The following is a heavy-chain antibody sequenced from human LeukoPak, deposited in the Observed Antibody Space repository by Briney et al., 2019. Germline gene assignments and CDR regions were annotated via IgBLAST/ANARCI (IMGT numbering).Heavy chain of an antibody. D-gene: IGHD2-15*01. CDR3: ARSPDIVVVVAAWGWFDP. CDR2: INAGNGNT. CDR1: GYTFTSYA. J-gene: IGHJ5*02. V-gene: IGHV1-3*01. Sequence: PWASVNVSCKASGYTFTSYAMHWVRQAPGQRLEWMGWINAGNGNTKYSQKFQGRVTITRDTSASTAYMELSSLRSEDTAVYYCARSPDIVVVVAAWGWFDPWGQGTLVTVSS.